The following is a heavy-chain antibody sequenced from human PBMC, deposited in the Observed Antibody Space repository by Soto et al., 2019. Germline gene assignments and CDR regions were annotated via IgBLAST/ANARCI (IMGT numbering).Heavy chain of an antibody. CDR3: ARWAR. Sequence: EVQLVESGGGLVQPGGSLRLACVASGFPFNTYWMSWVRQAPGKGLEWVANINKDGSEQYYVDSVKGRFTISRDNAKNALYLQMDSLRDEDTAVYYCARWARWGQGVLVTVSS. J-gene: IGHJ4*02. V-gene: IGHV3-7*01. CDR1: GFPFNTYW. CDR2: INKDGSEQ.